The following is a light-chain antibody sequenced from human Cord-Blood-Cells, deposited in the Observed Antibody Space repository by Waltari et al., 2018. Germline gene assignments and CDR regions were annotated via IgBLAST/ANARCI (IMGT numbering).Light chain of an antibody. V-gene: IGKV4-1*01. CDR2: WAS. CDR1: QSVLYSSNNKNY. Sequence: DIVMTQSPDSLAVSLGERATINCKSSQSVLYSSNNKNYLAWYQQKPGQPPKLLIYWASTRESGVPDRVSGSGSGTDFTLTISSLQAEDVAVYYCQQYYSTPYTFGQVTKLEIK. CDR3: QQYYSTPYT. J-gene: IGKJ2*01.